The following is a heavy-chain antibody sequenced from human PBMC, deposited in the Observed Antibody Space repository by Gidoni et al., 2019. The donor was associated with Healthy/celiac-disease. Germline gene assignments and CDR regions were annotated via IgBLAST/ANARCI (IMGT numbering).Heavy chain of an antibody. Sequence: EVQLVESGGGLVKPGGSLRLSCAASGFTFRNAWMSWVRQAPGKGLEWVGRIKSKTDGGTTDYAAPVKGRFTISRDDSKNTLYLQMNSLKTEDTAVYYCTTGAEDYGDYDAFDIWGQGTMVTVSS. CDR1: GFTFRNAW. J-gene: IGHJ3*02. D-gene: IGHD4-17*01. CDR2: IKSKTDGGTT. CDR3: TTGAEDYGDYDAFDI. V-gene: IGHV3-15*01.